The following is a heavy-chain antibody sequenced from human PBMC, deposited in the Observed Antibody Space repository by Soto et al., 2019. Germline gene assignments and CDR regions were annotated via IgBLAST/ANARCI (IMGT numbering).Heavy chain of an antibody. CDR2: IWFDGSTK. CDR3: ASASGPFDY. V-gene: IGHV3-33*01. CDR1: GFTFSSYG. D-gene: IGHD6-6*01. Sequence: QVQLVESGGGVVQPGRSLRLSCAASGFTFSSYGLHWVRQAPGKGLDWVAVIWFDGSTKYYADSVKGRFTISRDNSKNPLYLHMNSLRAADTALYYCASASGPFDYWGQGTLVTVSP. J-gene: IGHJ4*02.